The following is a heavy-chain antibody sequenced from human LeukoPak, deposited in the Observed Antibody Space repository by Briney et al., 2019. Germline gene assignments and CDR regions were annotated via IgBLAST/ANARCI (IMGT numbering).Heavy chain of an antibody. CDR1: GFTFRSYW. J-gene: IGHJ4*02. D-gene: IGHD5-18*01. Sequence: PGGSLRLSCAASGFTFRSYWMHWVRQAPGKGLVCVSRINSDGSSTSYADSVKGRFTISRDNAKNTLYLQMNSLRVEDTAVYYCAKEDTAGITPVLDYWGQGTLVTVSS. CDR3: AKEDTAGITPVLDY. CDR2: INSDGSST. V-gene: IGHV3-74*01.